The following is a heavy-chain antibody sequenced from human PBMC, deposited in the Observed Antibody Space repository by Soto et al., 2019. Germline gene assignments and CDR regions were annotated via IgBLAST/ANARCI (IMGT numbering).Heavy chain of an antibody. J-gene: IGHJ6*02. CDR3: ARDWNYDILTGFPPNNGMDV. CDR1: GGTFSSYT. CDR2: IIPILGIA. Sequence: GASVKVSCKASGGTFSSYTISWVRQAPGQGLEWMGRIIPILGIANYAQKFQGRVTMTTDTSTSTAYLELRSLRSDDTAVYYCARDWNYDILTGFPPNNGMDVWGQGTTVTVS. D-gene: IGHD3-9*01. V-gene: IGHV1-69*04.